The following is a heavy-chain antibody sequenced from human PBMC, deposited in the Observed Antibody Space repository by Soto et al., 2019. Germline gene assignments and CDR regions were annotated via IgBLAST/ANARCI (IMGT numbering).Heavy chain of an antibody. CDR2: ILPIFGTP. Sequence: QVQLVQSGTEVKKPGSSVKVSCKASGGTFSNSAIIWVRQAPGHGLEWMGGILPIFGTPNYAQKFQGRLTIFADEFESTAYMELNILRSEDTAVYYCATPADALDTAVLNGLAHWGQGSLVTVSS. CDR1: GGTFSNSA. V-gene: IGHV1-69*01. J-gene: IGHJ4*02. CDR3: ATPADALDTAVLNGLAH. D-gene: IGHD5-18*01.